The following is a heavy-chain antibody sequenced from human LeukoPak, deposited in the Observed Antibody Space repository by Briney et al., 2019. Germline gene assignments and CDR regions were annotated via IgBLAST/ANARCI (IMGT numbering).Heavy chain of an antibody. D-gene: IGHD3-16*01. CDR2: INTGGGTT. Sequence: GGSLRLSCAASGFTFSTYTMNWVRQAPGKGLEWVSGINTGGGTTYCADSVKGRFTISRDNSKNTLYLQMNGLRAEDTAVYYCAKVHFPASYYETNTYYYFDYWGQGTLVTVSS. V-gene: IGHV3-23*01. J-gene: IGHJ4*02. CDR1: GFTFSTYT. CDR3: AKVHFPASYYETNTYYYFDY.